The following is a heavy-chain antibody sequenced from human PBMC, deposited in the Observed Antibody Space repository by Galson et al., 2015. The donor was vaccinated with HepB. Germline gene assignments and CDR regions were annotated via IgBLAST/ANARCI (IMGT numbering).Heavy chain of an antibody. Sequence: SVKVSCKASGYTFTSSGITWVRQAPGQGLEWMGWISGYNGNTNYAQKLQGRVSMTTDTSTSTAYMELRRLNSDDTAVYYCARVRGYSYAFDIWGQGTMVTVSS. CDR1: GYTFTSSG. D-gene: IGHD5-18*01. CDR2: ISGYNGNT. V-gene: IGHV1-18*01. J-gene: IGHJ3*02. CDR3: ARVRGYSYAFDI.